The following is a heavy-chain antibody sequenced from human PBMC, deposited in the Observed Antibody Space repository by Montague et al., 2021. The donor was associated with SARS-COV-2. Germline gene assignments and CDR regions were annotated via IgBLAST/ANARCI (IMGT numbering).Heavy chain of an antibody. V-gene: IGHV3-21*01. CDR2: ISSSSSYI. J-gene: IGHJ4*02. CDR3: ARESAYYYGSGSYFDY. CDR1: GFTFSSYS. Sequence: SLRLSCAASGFTFSSYSMNWVRQALGKGLEWVSSISSSSSYIYYADSVKGRFTISRGNAKNSLYLQMNSLRAEDTAVYYCARESAYYYGSGSYFDYWGQGTLVTVSS. D-gene: IGHD3-10*01.